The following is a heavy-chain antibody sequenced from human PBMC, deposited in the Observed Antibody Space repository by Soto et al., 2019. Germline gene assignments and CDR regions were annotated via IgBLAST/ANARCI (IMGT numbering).Heavy chain of an antibody. CDR3: ARGSDQVVVAATRDFDY. V-gene: IGHV4-34*01. J-gene: IGHJ4*02. Sequence: SETLSLTCAVYGGSFSGYYWSWIRQPPGKGLEWIGEINHSGSTNYNPSLKSRVTISVDTSKNQFSLKLSSVTAADTAVYYCARGSDQVVVAATRDFDYWGQGTLVTVSS. CDR2: INHSGST. D-gene: IGHD2-15*01. CDR1: GGSFSGYY.